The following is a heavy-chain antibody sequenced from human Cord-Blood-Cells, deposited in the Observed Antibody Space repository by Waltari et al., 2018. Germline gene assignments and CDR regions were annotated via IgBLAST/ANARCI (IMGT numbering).Heavy chain of an antibody. V-gene: IGHV4-34*01. D-gene: IGHD2-2*01. CDR3: ARSAYCSSTSCYVPT. Sequence: QVQLQQWGAGLLQPSETLSLTCAVYGGSFSGYYWSWIRQPPGKGLEWIGEINHSGSTNYNPSLKSRATISVDTSKNQFSLKLSSVTAADTAVYYCARSAYCSSTSCYVPTWGQGTLVTVSS. CDR1: GGSFSGYY. J-gene: IGHJ4*02. CDR2: INHSGST.